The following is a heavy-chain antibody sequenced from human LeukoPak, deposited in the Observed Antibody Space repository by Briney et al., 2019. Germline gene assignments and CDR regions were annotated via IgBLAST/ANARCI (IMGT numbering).Heavy chain of an antibody. CDR2: IKEDGSEK. CDR3: ARDPAYGALDY. Sequence: GDSLRLSCAASGFTFRNSWMSWVRQAPGKGLEWVAEIKEDGSEKYYVDSVKGRFTISRDNAKSSLFPQMNNLRAEDTAVYYCARDPAYGALDYWGQGTLVTVS. CDR1: GFTFRNSW. J-gene: IGHJ4*02. V-gene: IGHV3-7*01. D-gene: IGHD4-17*01.